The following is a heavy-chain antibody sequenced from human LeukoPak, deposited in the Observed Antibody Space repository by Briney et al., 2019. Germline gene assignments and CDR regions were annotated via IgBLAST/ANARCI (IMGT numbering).Heavy chain of an antibody. J-gene: IGHJ6*02. V-gene: IGHV1-69*04. Sequence: GASVKVSCKASGGTFSSYAISWVRQAPGQELEWMGRIIPILGIANYAQKFQGRVTITADKSTSTAYMELSSLRSEDTAVYYCARGGAGMGYFYYYGMDVWGQGTTVTVSS. CDR1: GGTFSSYA. CDR2: IIPILGIA. D-gene: IGHD6-13*01. CDR3: ARGGAGMGYFYYYGMDV.